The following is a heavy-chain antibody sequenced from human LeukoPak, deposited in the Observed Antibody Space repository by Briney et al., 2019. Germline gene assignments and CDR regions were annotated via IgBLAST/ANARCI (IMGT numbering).Heavy chain of an antibody. Sequence: PSETLSLTCTVSGGSISSSSYYWGWIRQPPGKGLEWIGSIYYSGSTYYNPSLKSRVTISVDTSKNQFSLKLSSVTAADTAVYYCARGDYPDAFDIWGQGTMVTVSS. D-gene: IGHD3-16*01. CDR2: IYYSGST. V-gene: IGHV4-39*07. J-gene: IGHJ3*02. CDR3: ARGDYPDAFDI. CDR1: GGSISSSSYY.